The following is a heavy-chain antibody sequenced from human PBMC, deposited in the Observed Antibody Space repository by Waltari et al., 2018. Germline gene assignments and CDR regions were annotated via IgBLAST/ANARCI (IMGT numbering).Heavy chain of an antibody. CDR1: GFTFDDYA. V-gene: IGHV3-9*01. CDR3: VKDMGTSGYDAFDV. CDR2: LSWNGGNL. J-gene: IGHJ3*01. Sequence: EVKLVELGGGLVQQGRLFSLSWAASGFTFDDYALHWVRQVPGKGLGWVSGLSWNGGNLLYAESVRGRFTISRDNAKKSLFLQMTNLRPEDTAFYFCVKDMGTSGYDAFDVWGQGTKVTVS. D-gene: IGHD3-22*01.